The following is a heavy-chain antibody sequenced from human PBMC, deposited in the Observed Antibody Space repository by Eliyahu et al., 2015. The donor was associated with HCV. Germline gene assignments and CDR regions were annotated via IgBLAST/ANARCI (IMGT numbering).Heavy chain of an antibody. V-gene: IGHV3-53*01. D-gene: IGHD3-22*01. J-gene: IGHJ5*02. CDR3: ARVFNLNYYDSSNWFDP. Sequence: EVQLVESGGGLIQPGGSLRLSCAASGFTVXSNYMSWVRQAPGKGLEWVSVIYSGGSTYYADSVKGRFTISRDNSKNTLYLQMNSLRAEDTAVYYCARVFNLNYYDSSNWFDPWGQGTLVTVSS. CDR2: IYSGGST. CDR1: GFTVXSNY.